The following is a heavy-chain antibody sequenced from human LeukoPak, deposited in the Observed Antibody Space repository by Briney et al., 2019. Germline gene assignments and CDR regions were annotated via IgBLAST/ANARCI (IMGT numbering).Heavy chain of an antibody. Sequence: PSETLSLTCTVSGGSNSPYFWSWIRQPPGKGLEWIGYIYTDGSTKYNPSLKSRVTISLDTSKNQFSLKLSSVTAADTAVYYCARRQTYFDYWGQGTLVTVSS. CDR3: ARRQTYFDY. CDR1: GGSNSPYF. J-gene: IGHJ4*02. CDR2: IYTDGST. V-gene: IGHV4-4*09.